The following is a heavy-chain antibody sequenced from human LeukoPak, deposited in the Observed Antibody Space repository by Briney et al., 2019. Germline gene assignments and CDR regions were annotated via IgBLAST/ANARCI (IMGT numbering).Heavy chain of an antibody. CDR2: ISFDGSHK. J-gene: IGHJ4*02. D-gene: IGHD6-19*01. V-gene: IGHV3-30*18. Sequence: GGSLRLSCTASGFTFSSYGMHWVRQAPGKGLEWVAVISFDGSHKYYADSVKGRFAISRDKSKNTLYLRVNSLRAEDTAVYYCAKISSGWYGPLDYWGQGTLVIVSS. CDR3: AKISSGWYGPLDY. CDR1: GFTFSSYG.